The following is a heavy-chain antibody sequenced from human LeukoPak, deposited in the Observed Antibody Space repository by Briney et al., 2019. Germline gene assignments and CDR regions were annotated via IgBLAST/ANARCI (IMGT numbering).Heavy chain of an antibody. CDR3: ARVLSGDSSGYLYYYYYYYMDV. V-gene: IGHV4-30-4*08. D-gene: IGHD3-22*01. Sequence: SETLSLTCTVSGGSISSGDYYWSWIRQPPGEGLEWIGYIYYSGSTYYNPSLKSRVTISVDTSKNQFSLKLSSVTAADTAVYYCARVLSGDSSGYLYYYYYYYMDVWGKGTTVTVSS. CDR1: GGSISSGDYY. J-gene: IGHJ6*03. CDR2: IYYSGST.